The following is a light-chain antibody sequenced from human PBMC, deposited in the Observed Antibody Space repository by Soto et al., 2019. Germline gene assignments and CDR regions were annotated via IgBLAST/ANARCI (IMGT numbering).Light chain of an antibody. J-gene: IGKJ4*01. CDR3: QQRKT. V-gene: IGKV3-11*01. CDR1: QSVSSY. CDR2: DAS. Sequence: EIVLTQSPATLSLSPGERATLSCRASQSVSSYLAWYQHKPGQAPRLLIYDASNRARGIPARFSGSGSGTDFSLNISSLEPEDFEVYSCQQRKTFGGGTKVDIK.